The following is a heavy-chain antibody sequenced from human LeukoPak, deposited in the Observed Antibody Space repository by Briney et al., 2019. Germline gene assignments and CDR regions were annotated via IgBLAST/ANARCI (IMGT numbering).Heavy chain of an antibody. CDR1: GYTLTELS. Sequence: ASVKVSCKVSGYTLTELSMHWVRQAPGKGLEWMGGFDPEDGETIYAQKFQGRVTMTTDTSTSTAYMELRSLRSDDTAVYYCARDKAQDIVVVPAAYRSYYYYYGMDVWGQGTTVTVSS. V-gene: IGHV1-24*01. D-gene: IGHD2-2*01. CDR2: FDPEDGET. J-gene: IGHJ6*02. CDR3: ARDKAQDIVVVPAAYRSYYYYYGMDV.